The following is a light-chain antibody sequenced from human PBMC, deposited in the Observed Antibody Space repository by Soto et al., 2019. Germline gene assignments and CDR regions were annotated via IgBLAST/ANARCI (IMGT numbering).Light chain of an antibody. Sequence: ESVFTQSPGTLSLAPGERATRSCRASQIVSSSYLAWYQQKPGQAPRLLIYGASSRATGIPDRFSGSGSGTDFTLTISRLEPEDFAVYYCQQYGSSPPITFGQGTRLEIK. CDR3: QQYGSSPPIT. V-gene: IGKV3-20*01. J-gene: IGKJ5*01. CDR2: GAS. CDR1: QIVSSSY.